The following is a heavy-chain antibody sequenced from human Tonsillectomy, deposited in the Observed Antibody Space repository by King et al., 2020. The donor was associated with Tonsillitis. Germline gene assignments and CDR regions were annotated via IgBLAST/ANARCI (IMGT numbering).Heavy chain of an antibody. J-gene: IGHJ6*02. CDR2: ISSSSNTI. D-gene: IGHD3-10*01. CDR1: RFTFSSYT. V-gene: IGHV3-48*02. Sequence: VQLVESGGGLVQPGGSLRLSCAASRFTFSSYTMNWVRQAPGKGLEWVSSISSSSNTIYYADSVKGRFTISRDNAKNSVYLQMNSLRDEDTALYYCAREYGARYYGMDVWGQGTTVTVSS. CDR3: AREYGARYYGMDV.